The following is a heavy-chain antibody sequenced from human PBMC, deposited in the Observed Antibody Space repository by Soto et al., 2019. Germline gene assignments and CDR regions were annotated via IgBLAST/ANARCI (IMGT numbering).Heavy chain of an antibody. Sequence: AASVKVSCKASGGTFSSYAISWVRQAPGQGLEWMGGIIPIFGTANYAQKFQGRVTITADKSTSTAYMELSSLRSEDTAVYYCAREYYDFWSGPHWFDPWGQGTLVTVSS. V-gene: IGHV1-69*06. J-gene: IGHJ5*02. CDR1: GGTFSSYA. CDR3: AREYYDFWSGPHWFDP. CDR2: IIPIFGTA. D-gene: IGHD3-3*01.